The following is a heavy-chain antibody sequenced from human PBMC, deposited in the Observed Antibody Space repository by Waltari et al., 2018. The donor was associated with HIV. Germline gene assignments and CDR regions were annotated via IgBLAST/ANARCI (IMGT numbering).Heavy chain of an antibody. CDR3: AKGNYYVLTGYYGPSFEY. V-gene: IGHV3-64D*06. Sequence: EVQLVESGGTLVQPGGSLRLSCSASGFTFSRYAIHWVRQTPGKGLEYVSGISGDGHSTYYAASLKGRFTITRDNSKNTVWLQMRSLRAEDTVVYYCAKGNYYVLTGYYGPSFEYWGQGTLVTVSS. CDR1: GFTFSRYA. D-gene: IGHD3-9*01. CDR2: ISGDGHST. J-gene: IGHJ4*02.